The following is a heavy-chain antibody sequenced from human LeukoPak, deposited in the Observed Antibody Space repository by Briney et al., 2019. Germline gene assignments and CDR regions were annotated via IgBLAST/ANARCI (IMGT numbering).Heavy chain of an antibody. D-gene: IGHD3-22*01. CDR1: GGSISSYY. J-gene: IGHJ5*02. V-gene: IGHV4-59*01. CDR2: IYHSGST. Sequence: SETLSLTCTVSGGSISSYYWSWIRQPPGKGLEWIGYIYHSGSTNYNPSLKSRVTISVDTSKNQFSLKLSSVTAADTAVYYCARGWYYYDSSGYCFDPWGQGTLVTVSS. CDR3: ARGWYYYDSSGYCFDP.